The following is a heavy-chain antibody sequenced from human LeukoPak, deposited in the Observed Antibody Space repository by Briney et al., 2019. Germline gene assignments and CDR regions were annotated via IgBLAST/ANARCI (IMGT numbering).Heavy chain of an antibody. J-gene: IGHJ6*02. Sequence: GGSLRLSCAASGFTFSDYYMSRIRQAPGKGLEWVSYISSSGSTIYYADSVKGRFTISRDNAKNSLYLQMSSLRAEDTAVYYCARVRGSYSRYYGMDVWGQGTTVTVSS. CDR1: GFTFSDYY. CDR2: ISSSGSTI. V-gene: IGHV3-11*01. D-gene: IGHD1-26*01. CDR3: ARVRGSYSRYYGMDV.